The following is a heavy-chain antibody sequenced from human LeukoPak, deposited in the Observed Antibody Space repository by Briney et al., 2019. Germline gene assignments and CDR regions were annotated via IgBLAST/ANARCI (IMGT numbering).Heavy chain of an antibody. D-gene: IGHD3-16*01. CDR2: ISYDGTYE. J-gene: IGHJ4*02. CDR3: GSVIDY. CDR1: GFTFSNYA. Sequence: GRSLRLSCGASGFTFSNYAMQWVRQTAGKGLEWVATISYDGTYEYYADSVKGRFTISRDNSKNTVSLQMNSLRTEDTAVYFWGSVIDYWGQGTLVTVSS. V-gene: IGHV3-30*04.